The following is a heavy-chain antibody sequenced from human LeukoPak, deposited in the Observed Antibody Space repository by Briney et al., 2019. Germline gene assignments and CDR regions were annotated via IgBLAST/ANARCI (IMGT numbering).Heavy chain of an antibody. V-gene: IGHV1-24*01. CDR3: AIVVPAPIGRGDYYYYMDV. Sequence: ASVKVSCKVSGYTLTELSMHWVRQAPGKGLEWMGGFDPEDGETIYAQKFQGRVTMTEDTSTDTAYMELSSLRSEDTAVYYCAIVVPAPIGRGDYYYYMDVRGKGTTVTVSS. J-gene: IGHJ6*03. CDR1: GYTLTELS. CDR2: FDPEDGET. D-gene: IGHD2-2*01.